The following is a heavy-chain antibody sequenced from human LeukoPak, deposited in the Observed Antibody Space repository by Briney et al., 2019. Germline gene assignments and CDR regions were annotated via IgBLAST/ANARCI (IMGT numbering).Heavy chain of an antibody. J-gene: IGHJ4*02. CDR1: GGSISSSTYY. CDR2: LYYSGST. Sequence: PSETLSLTCTVSGGSISSSTYYRGWLRQPPGKGLEWIGNLYYSGSTYYNPSLKSRVTKSVDTSKNQFSLKLSSVTAADTAVYYCARQAISGYDPPPFDSWGQGTLVTVSS. CDR3: ARQAISGYDPPPFDS. D-gene: IGHD5-12*01. V-gene: IGHV4-39*01.